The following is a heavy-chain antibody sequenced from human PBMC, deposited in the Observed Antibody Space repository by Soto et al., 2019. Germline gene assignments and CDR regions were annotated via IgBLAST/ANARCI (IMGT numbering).Heavy chain of an antibody. CDR1: GFTFSDYY. V-gene: IGHV3-11*01. Sequence: QVQLVESGGGLVKPGGSLRLSCAASGFTFSDYYISWIRQAPGKGLECVSYISSSGSTIYYADSVKGRFTISRDNAKNSLYRQMNSLRSEDTAVYYCAREPTYYDYIWGSYRFGDAVDIWGQGTMVTVSS. D-gene: IGHD3-16*02. CDR2: ISSSGSTI. CDR3: AREPTYYDYIWGSYRFGDAVDI. J-gene: IGHJ3*02.